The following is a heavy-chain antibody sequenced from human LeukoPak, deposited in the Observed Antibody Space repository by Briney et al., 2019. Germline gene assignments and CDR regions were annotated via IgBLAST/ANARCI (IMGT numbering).Heavy chain of an antibody. J-gene: IGHJ4*02. V-gene: IGHV4-38-2*02. CDR1: GYSISSGYY. D-gene: IGHD6-19*01. CDR3: VRPAVAGTKDY. CDR2: IYHSGST. Sequence: SETLSLTCTVSGYSISSGYYWGWIRQPPGKGLEWIGSIYHSGSTYYNPSLRSRVTISVDTSMNQFSLNLSSVTATDTAVYYCVRPAVAGTKDYWGQGTLVTVSS.